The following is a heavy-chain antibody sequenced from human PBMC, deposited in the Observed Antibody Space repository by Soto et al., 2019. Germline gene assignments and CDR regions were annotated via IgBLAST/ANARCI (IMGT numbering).Heavy chain of an antibody. J-gene: IGHJ4*02. CDR1: GYTFTGYY. D-gene: IGHD4-17*01. CDR2: INPNSGGT. CDR3: AMTTRSGSTMDFDY. V-gene: IGHV1-2*04. Sequence: ASVKVSCKASGYTFTGYYMQWVRQPPGQGLEWMGWINPNSGGTNYAQKFQGWVTMTRDTSISTAYMELSRLRSDDTAVYYCAMTTRSGSTMDFDYWGQGTLVTVSS.